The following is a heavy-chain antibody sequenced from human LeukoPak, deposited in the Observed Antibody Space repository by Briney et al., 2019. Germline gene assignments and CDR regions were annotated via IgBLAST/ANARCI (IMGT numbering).Heavy chain of an antibody. D-gene: IGHD6-13*01. CDR2: IYYSGST. CDR1: GDSISSGDYY. V-gene: IGHV4-31*03. CDR3: ARVREATIAPFFDY. Sequence: SETLSLTCTVSGDSISSGDYYWTWTRHHPGKGLEWIGCIYYSGSTYYNLSLKSRVIISADTSKNHFSLKLSSVTAADTAVYYCARVREATIAPFFDYWGQGILVTVSS. J-gene: IGHJ4*02.